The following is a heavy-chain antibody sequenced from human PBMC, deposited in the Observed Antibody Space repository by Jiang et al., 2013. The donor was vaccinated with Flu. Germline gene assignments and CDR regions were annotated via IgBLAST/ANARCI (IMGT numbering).Heavy chain of an antibody. J-gene: IGHJ6*02. V-gene: IGHV7-4-1*02. CDR3: ARAYYYYGMDV. Sequence: TSYAMNGATGPGQGLEWMGWINTNTGNPTYAQGFTGRFVFSLDTSVSTAYLQISSLKAEDTAVYYCARAYYYYGMDVWGQGTTVTVSS. CDR2: INTNTGNP. CDR1: TSYA.